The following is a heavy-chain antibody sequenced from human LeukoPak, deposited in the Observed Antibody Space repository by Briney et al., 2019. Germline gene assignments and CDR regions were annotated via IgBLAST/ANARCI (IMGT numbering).Heavy chain of an antibody. V-gene: IGHV4-39*07. Sequence: SETLSLTCTVSGGSISTSNYYWGWIRQPPGKGLEWIGNIFYSGSTYYSPSVKSRVTISLDTSRNQFSLKLNSVTAADTAVYYCAKDDAWGRYKHWGQGSLVTVSS. CDR3: AKDDAWGRYKH. CDR1: GGSISTSNYY. CDR2: IFYSGST. D-gene: IGHD3-16*01. J-gene: IGHJ1*01.